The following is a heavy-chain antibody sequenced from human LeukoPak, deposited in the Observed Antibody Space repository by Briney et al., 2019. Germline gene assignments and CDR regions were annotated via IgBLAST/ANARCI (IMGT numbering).Heavy chain of an antibody. D-gene: IGHD4-17*01. Sequence: GGSLRLSCAASIFPFSNVWMTWVRQVPGKGLGWVGRIKSKSDGGTTDFAAPVKGRFTISRDDSKNTLYLQMNSLKTEDTAVYYCTTHTVTHDYWGQGTLVTVSS. CDR2: IKSKSDGGTT. J-gene: IGHJ4*02. CDR1: IFPFSNVW. V-gene: IGHV3-15*01. CDR3: TTHTVTHDY.